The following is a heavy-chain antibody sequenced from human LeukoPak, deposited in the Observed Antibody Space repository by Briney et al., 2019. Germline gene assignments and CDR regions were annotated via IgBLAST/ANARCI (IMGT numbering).Heavy chain of an antibody. V-gene: IGHV3-48*03. CDR3: ARAFDY. Sequence: GGSLRLSCAASGFTFSSYEMNWVRQAGGKGLEWLSHISSSSNTMYYADSVKGRFTISRENATHSLYLQMNSLRDEDTAVYYCARAFDYWGQGTLVAVSS. J-gene: IGHJ4*02. CDR2: ISSSSNTM. CDR1: GFTFSSYE.